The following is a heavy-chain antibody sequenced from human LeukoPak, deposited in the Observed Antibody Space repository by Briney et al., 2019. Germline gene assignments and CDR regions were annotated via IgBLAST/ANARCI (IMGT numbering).Heavy chain of an antibody. J-gene: IGHJ4*02. CDR1: GVSISSGGYS. Sequence: SETLSLTCAVSGVSISSGGYSWSWIRQPPGKGLEWIGYIYHSGSTYYNPSLKSRVTISVDRSKNQFSLKLSSVTAADTAVYYCARYSYGWGYYFDYWGQGTLVTVSS. CDR2: IYHSGST. D-gene: IGHD5-18*01. CDR3: ARYSYGWGYYFDY. V-gene: IGHV4-30-2*01.